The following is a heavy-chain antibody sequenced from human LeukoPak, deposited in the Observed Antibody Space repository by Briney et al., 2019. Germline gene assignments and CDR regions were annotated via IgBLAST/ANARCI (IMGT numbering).Heavy chain of an antibody. Sequence: PGGSLRLSCAASGFTFSSYWMSWVRQAPGKGLEWVANIKQDGSEKYYVDSVKGRFTISRDNAKNSLYLQMNSLRAEDTAVYYCATEEYSSSSGEDWFDPWGQGTLVTVSS. J-gene: IGHJ5*02. CDR3: ATEEYSSSSGEDWFDP. V-gene: IGHV3-7*01. D-gene: IGHD6-6*01. CDR1: GFTFSSYW. CDR2: IKQDGSEK.